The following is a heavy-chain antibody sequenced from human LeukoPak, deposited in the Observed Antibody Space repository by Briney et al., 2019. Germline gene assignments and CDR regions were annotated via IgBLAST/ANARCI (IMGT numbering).Heavy chain of an antibody. Sequence: SETLSLTCAVYGGSFSGYYWSWIRQPPGKGLEWIGEINHSGSTNYNPSLKSRVTMSVDTSKNQFSLKLSSVTAADTAVYYCARDRSPGNFDYWGQGTLVTVSS. V-gene: IGHV4-34*01. D-gene: IGHD3-10*01. CDR1: GGSFSGYY. CDR2: INHSGST. J-gene: IGHJ4*02. CDR3: ARDRSPGNFDY.